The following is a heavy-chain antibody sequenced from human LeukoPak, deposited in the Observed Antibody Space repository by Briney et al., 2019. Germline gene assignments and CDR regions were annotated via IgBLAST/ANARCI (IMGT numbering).Heavy chain of an antibody. CDR1: GYSISSGYY. D-gene: IGHD3-10*01. J-gene: IGHJ4*02. Sequence: PSETLSLTCTVSGYSISSGYYWGWIRQPPGKGLEWIGSIYHSGSTYYNPSLKSRVTISVDTPKNQFSLKLSSVTAADTAVYYCARDAWFGESLIDYWGQGTLVTVSS. CDR2: IYHSGST. V-gene: IGHV4-38-2*02. CDR3: ARDAWFGESLIDY.